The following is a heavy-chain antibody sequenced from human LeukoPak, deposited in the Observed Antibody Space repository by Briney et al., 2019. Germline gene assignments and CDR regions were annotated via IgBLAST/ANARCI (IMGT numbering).Heavy chain of an antibody. J-gene: IGHJ4*02. CDR1: GFTFSNAW. CDR3: TTDGVGGYFDWLSIDY. V-gene: IGHV3-15*01. CDR2: IKSKTDGGTT. D-gene: IGHD3-9*01. Sequence: PGGSLRLSCATSGFTFSNAWMSWVRQAPGKGLEWVGRIKSKTDGGTTDYAAPVKGRFTISRDDSKDTLYLQMNSLKTEDTAVYYCTTDGVGGYFDWLSIDYWGQGTLVTVSS.